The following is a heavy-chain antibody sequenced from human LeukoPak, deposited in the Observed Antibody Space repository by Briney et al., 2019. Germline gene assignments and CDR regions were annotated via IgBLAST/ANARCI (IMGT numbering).Heavy chain of an antibody. CDR2: VTGSGSVTSST. Sequence: GGSLRLSCAASGFTFSSFAMNWVRQAPGKGLECVSSVTGSGSVTSSTYYADSVKGRFTISRDNSKNTLYLQMNSLRAEDTALYYCAKEGTYNNFWSGYFHWGQGALVTVSS. V-gene: IGHV3-23*01. D-gene: IGHD3-3*01. J-gene: IGHJ4*02. CDR3: AKEGTYNNFWSGYFH. CDR1: GFTFSSFA.